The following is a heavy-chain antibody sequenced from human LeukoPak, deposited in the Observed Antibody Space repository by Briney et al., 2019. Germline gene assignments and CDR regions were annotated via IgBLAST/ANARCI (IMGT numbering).Heavy chain of an antibody. Sequence: GGSLRLSWRAAGFSFSNYYMNWVRQAPGKGLEWLSHINGRGGIINYADSVKGRFTISRDNARNSLDLHMSSLGAEDTAVYYCAREGDGSRYYFDYWGQGILVTVSS. D-gene: IGHD2-21*01. CDR2: INGRGGII. V-gene: IGHV3-48*04. CDR1: GFSFSNYY. CDR3: AREGDGSRYYFDY. J-gene: IGHJ4*02.